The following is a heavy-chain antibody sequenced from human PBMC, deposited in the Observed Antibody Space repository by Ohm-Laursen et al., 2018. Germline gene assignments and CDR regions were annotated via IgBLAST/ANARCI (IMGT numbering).Heavy chain of an antibody. Sequence: SLRLSCAASGFTFSSFVMSWVRQAPGKGLEWVSTISASSASRHYADSVKGRFTISRDNSKNTLYLQMNSLRAEDTAVYYCARAISSGWYANFDYWGQGTLVTVSS. J-gene: IGHJ4*02. CDR3: ARAISSGWYANFDY. V-gene: IGHV3-23*01. D-gene: IGHD6-19*01. CDR1: GFTFSSFV. CDR2: ISASSASR.